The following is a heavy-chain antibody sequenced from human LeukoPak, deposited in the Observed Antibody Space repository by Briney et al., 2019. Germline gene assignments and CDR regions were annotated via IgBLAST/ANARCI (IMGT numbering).Heavy chain of an antibody. CDR3: AGVRKLAAAGMGLAWFDP. V-gene: IGHV1-2*02. D-gene: IGHD6-13*01. Sequence: ASVKVSCKASGYTFTGHYMHWVRQAPGQGLEWMGWINPNSGGTNYAQKFQGRVTMTRDTSISTAYMELSRLRSDDTAVYYCAGVRKLAAAGMGLAWFDPWGQGTLVTVSS. CDR1: GYTFTGHY. J-gene: IGHJ5*02. CDR2: INPNSGGT.